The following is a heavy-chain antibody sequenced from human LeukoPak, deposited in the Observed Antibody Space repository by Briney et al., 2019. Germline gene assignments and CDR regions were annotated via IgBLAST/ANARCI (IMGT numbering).Heavy chain of an antibody. CDR1: GGTFSSYA. Sequence: PSVKVSCKASGGTFSSYAISWVRQATGQGLEWMGWMNPNSGNTGYAQKFQGRVTITRNTSISTAYMELSSLRSEDTAVYYCARGRGYYAYYFDYWGQGTLVTVSS. V-gene: IGHV1-8*03. D-gene: IGHD3-3*01. CDR2: MNPNSGNT. J-gene: IGHJ4*02. CDR3: ARGRGYYAYYFDY.